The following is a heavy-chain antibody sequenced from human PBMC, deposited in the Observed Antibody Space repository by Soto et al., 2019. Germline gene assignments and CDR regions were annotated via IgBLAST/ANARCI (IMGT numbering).Heavy chain of an antibody. CDR2: INAYNGNT. J-gene: IGHJ4*02. D-gene: IGHD5-18*01. V-gene: IGHV1-18*01. Sequence: QVQLVQSGAEVKQAGASVKVSCKASGYTFTTYGISWVRQAPGQGLEWMGWINAYNGNTNYAQKVQGRVTTTTDTSTSTVYMDLRSLRSDDTAVYYCARAIAGGYGHTTLDYWGQGTLVTVSS. CDR1: GYTFTTYG. CDR3: ARAIAGGYGHTTLDY.